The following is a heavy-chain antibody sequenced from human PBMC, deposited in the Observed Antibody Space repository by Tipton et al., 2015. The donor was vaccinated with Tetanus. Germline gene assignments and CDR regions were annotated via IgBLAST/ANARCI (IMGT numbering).Heavy chain of an antibody. D-gene: IGHD2-15*01. CDR1: GGSFKTYA. J-gene: IGHJ5*01. V-gene: IGHV1-69*06. CDR2: ICPQFATS. Sequence: QSGPEVKKPGSSVRISCKTSGGSFKTYAISWVRQATGQGPEWMGGICPQFATSNDAPRFQDRVTMTADTSTDTDCMDLRCLRSDGAAFYYCVRPDTYCSGGSCRLALDSWGQGTLITISS. CDR3: VRPDTYCSGGSCRLALDS.